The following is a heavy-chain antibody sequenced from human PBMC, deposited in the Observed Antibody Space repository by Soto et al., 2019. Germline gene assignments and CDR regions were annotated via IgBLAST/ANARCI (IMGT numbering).Heavy chain of an antibody. CDR3: ARDRVPLDYADSEA. D-gene: IGHD4-17*01. V-gene: IGHV1-69*12. CDR1: GATFHSYA. Sequence: QVQLVQSGSEVKKPGSSVKVSCKAFGATFHSYAISWVRQAPGQGLEWMGGIIPKFGTAYYAQKFQGRVTITADESTTTAHMELSSLTSEDTAVYYCARDRVPLDYADSEAWGQGTLVTVSS. CDR2: IIPKFGTA. J-gene: IGHJ5*02.